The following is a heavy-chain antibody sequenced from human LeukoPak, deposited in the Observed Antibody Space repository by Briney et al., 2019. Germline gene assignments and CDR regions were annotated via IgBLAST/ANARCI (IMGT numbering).Heavy chain of an antibody. CDR2: ISAYNGNT. D-gene: IGHD3-16*01. V-gene: IGHV1-18*04. Sequence: GASVKVSCKASGYTFTSYGISWVRQAPGQGLEWMGWISAYNGNTNYAQKLQGRVTMTTDTSTSTAYMELRSLGSDDTAVYYCARYVRARTYYYGMDVWGKGTTVTVSS. CDR1: GYTFTSYG. CDR3: ARYVRARTYYYGMDV. J-gene: IGHJ6*04.